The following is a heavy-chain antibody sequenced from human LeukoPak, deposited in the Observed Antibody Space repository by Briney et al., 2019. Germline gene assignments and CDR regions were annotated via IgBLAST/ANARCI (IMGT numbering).Heavy chain of an antibody. J-gene: IGHJ4*02. CDR3: ARGEPAFSSDRYTFYFDH. CDR1: GGSISSGGYY. D-gene: IGHD6-25*01. Sequence: SETLSLTCTVSGGSISSGGYYWSWIRQHPGKGLEWIGYIYYSGSTNYNPSLKSRVTVSLDTSKNQFSLKLSSVTAADTAVYYCARGEPAFSSDRYTFYFDHWGQGTLVTVSS. V-gene: IGHV4-61*08. CDR2: IYYSGST.